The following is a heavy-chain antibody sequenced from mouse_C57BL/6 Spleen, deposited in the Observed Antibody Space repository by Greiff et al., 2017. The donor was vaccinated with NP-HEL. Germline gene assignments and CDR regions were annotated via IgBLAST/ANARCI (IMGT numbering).Heavy chain of an antibody. J-gene: IGHJ4*01. D-gene: IGHD1-1*01. Sequence: VQLQQSGAELVRPGASVKLSCTASGFNIKDDYMHWVKQRPEQGLEWIGWIDPENGDTEYASKFQGKATITADTSSNTAYLQLSSLTSEDTAVYYCTWGGYGSSYYAMDDWGQGTSVTVSS. CDR2: IDPENGDT. CDR3: TWGGYGSSYYAMDD. V-gene: IGHV14-4*01. CDR1: GFNIKDDY.